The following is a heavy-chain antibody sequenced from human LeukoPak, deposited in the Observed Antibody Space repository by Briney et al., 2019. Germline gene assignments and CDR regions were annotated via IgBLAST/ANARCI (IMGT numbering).Heavy chain of an antibody. J-gene: IGHJ3*02. CDR3: AGGASYYYDSSVYFNDAYDI. CDR1: GGSTSSHY. V-gene: IGHV4-59*11. D-gene: IGHD3-22*01. CDR2: IYYNGGT. Sequence: SETLSLTCSVFGGSTSSHYWSWIRQPPGKGLEWIGNIYYNGGTKDNPSLKSRVTISVDTSKKRVSLKLSSVTAADTAVYYCAGGASYYYDSSVYFNDAYDIWGKGKMVTVFS.